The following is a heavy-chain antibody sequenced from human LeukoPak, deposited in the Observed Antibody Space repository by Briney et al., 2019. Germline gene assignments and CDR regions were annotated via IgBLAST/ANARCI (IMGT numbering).Heavy chain of an antibody. J-gene: IGHJ5*02. CDR1: GGTFSSYA. D-gene: IGHD6-13*01. V-gene: IGHV1-69*13. Sequence: GASVKVSCKASGGTFSSYAISWVRQAPGQGLEWMGGIIPIFGTANYAQKFQGRVTITADESTSTAYMELSSLRSEDTAVYYCARDYSSSHFNWFDPWGQGTLVTVSS. CDR3: ARDYSSSHFNWFDP. CDR2: IIPIFGTA.